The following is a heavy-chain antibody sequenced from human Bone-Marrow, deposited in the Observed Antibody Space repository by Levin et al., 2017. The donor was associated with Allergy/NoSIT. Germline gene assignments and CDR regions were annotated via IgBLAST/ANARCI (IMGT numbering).Heavy chain of an antibody. J-gene: IGHJ4*02. CDR2: IYDSGNT. D-gene: IGHD1-14*01. CDR1: GGSISSGGFY. V-gene: IGHV4-31*03. Sequence: PSETLSLTCTVSGGSISSGGFYWTWIRQHPGTGLEWIGYIYDSGNTFYNPSLQSRLTITADTSKNQFSLKVTSMTAADTAVYYCARDNHGRLDYWGQGTLVTVST. CDR3: ARDNHGRLDY.